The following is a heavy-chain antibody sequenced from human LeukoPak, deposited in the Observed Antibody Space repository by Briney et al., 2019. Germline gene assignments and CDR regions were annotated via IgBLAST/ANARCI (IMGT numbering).Heavy chain of an antibody. D-gene: IGHD3-10*01. J-gene: IGHJ6*03. CDR1: GGSISSYY. CDR2: IYYSGST. CDR3: ASHYGSGSYYYYYYMDV. V-gene: IGHV4-59*01. Sequence: PSETLSLTCTVSGGSISSYYWSWLRQPPGKGLEWIGYIYYSGSTNYNPSLKSRVTISADTSKNQFSLKLSSVTAADTAVYYCASHYGSGSYYYYYYMDVWGKGTTVTVSS.